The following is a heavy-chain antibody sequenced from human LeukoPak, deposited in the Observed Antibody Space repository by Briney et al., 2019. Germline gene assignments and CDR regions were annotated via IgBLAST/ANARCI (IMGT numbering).Heavy chain of an antibody. CDR3: AKDLVGGDSSGYYYHDY. CDR2: ISGSGGST. CDR1: GFTFSSYA. V-gene: IGHV3-23*01. D-gene: IGHD3-22*01. Sequence: GGSLRLSCAASGFTFSSYAMSWVRQAPGKGLEWVSAISGSGGSTYYADSVKGRFTISRGNSKNTLYLQMNSLRAEDTAVYYCAKDLVGGDSSGYYYHDYWGQGTLVTVSS. J-gene: IGHJ4*02.